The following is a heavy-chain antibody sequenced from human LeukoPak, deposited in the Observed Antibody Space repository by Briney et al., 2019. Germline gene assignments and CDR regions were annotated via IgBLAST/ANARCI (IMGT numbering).Heavy chain of an antibody. D-gene: IGHD3-16*02. V-gene: IGHV3-21*01. J-gene: IGHJ4*02. Sequence: GGSLRLSCAASGXTFSSSSMNWVRQAPGKGLEWVSSISGGSTYIYYADSVKGRFTISRDNAKKSLYLQMNSLRAEDTAVYYCANSFGGVIAPEYWGQGTLVTVSS. CDR3: ANSFGGVIAPEY. CDR1: GXTFSSSS. CDR2: ISGGSTYI.